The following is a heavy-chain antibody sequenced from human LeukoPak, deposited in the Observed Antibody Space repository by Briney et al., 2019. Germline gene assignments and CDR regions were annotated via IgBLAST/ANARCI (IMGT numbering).Heavy chain of an antibody. CDR3: ARAPGGLGGFSYGLGSWAFDI. CDR2: IYYSGST. V-gene: IGHV4-39*07. Sequence: SETLSLTCSVSGGSISSSSYYWGCIRQPPGKGLEWIGSIYYSGSTYYNPSLKSRVTISVDTSKNQFSLKLSSVTAADTAVYYCARAPGGLGGFSYGLGSWAFDIWGQGTMVTVSS. J-gene: IGHJ3*02. D-gene: IGHD5-18*01. CDR1: GGSISSSSYY.